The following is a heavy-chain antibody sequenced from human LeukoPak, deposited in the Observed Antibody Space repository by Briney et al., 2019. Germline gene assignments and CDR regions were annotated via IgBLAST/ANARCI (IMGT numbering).Heavy chain of an antibody. J-gene: IGHJ4*02. V-gene: IGHV1-69*04. Sequence: SVKVSCKASGGTFSSYTISWVRQAPGQGLEWMGRIIPILGIANYAQKFQGRVTIAADKSTSTAYMELSSLRSEDTAVYYCARDFAYYYDSSGYYPPLGYWGQGTLVTVSS. D-gene: IGHD3-22*01. CDR1: GGTFSSYT. CDR2: IIPILGIA. CDR3: ARDFAYYYDSSGYYPPLGY.